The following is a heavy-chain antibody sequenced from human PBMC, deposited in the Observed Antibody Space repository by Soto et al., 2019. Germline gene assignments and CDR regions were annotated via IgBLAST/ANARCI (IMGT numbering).Heavy chain of an antibody. Sequence: GGSLRLSCAASGFTFSSYAMSWVRQAPGKGLEWVSAISGSGGSTYYADSVKGRFTISRDNSKNTLYLQMNSLRAEDTAVYYCAKDRGLGDSSSSFDYWGQGTLVTVSS. V-gene: IGHV3-23*01. CDR1: GFTFSSYA. CDR2: ISGSGGST. CDR3: AKDRGLGDSSSSFDY. D-gene: IGHD6-6*01. J-gene: IGHJ4*02.